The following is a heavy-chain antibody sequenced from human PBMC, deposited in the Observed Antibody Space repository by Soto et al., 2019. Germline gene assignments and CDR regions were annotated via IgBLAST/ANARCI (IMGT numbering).Heavy chain of an antibody. CDR1: GFTFGDYA. Sequence: SLRLSFTASGFTFGDYAMSWFRQAPGKGLEWVGFIRSKAYGGTTEYAASVKGRFTISRDDSKSIAYLQMNSLKTEDTAVYYCTRGQNDFWSGYWTYYFDXWGQGTLVTVSX. CDR3: TRGQNDFWSGYWTYYFDX. CDR2: IRSKAYGGTT. V-gene: IGHV3-49*03. J-gene: IGHJ4*02. D-gene: IGHD3-3*01.